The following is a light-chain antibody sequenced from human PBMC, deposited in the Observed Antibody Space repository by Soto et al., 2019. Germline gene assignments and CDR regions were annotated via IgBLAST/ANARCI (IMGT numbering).Light chain of an antibody. CDR2: DAS. CDR1: QSINNR. Sequence: IQMTQSPSTLSGSVGDRVTITFRASQSINNRLAWYQQMPGKAPNLLIYDASSLESGVPSRFRGSGSETEFTLTISGLQPDDFATYYCQQFIDGWTFGQGTKVDIK. V-gene: IGKV1-5*01. CDR3: QQFIDGWT. J-gene: IGKJ1*01.